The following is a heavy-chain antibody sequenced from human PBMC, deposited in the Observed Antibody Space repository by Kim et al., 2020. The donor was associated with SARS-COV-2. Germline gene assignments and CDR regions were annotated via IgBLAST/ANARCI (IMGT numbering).Heavy chain of an antibody. Sequence: GGSLRLSCAASGFTFSSYSMNWVRQAPGKGLEWVSSISSSSSFIHHADSVKGRFTISRDNAKNSLYLQMNSLRAEDTAVYYCARAGGGSYPFDYWGQGTL. D-gene: IGHD1-26*01. CDR1: GFTFSSYS. CDR3: ARAGGGSYPFDY. V-gene: IGHV3-21*06. CDR2: ISSSSSFI. J-gene: IGHJ4*02.